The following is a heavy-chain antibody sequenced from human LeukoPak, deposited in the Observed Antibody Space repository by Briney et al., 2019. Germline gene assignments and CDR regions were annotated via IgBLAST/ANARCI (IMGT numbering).Heavy chain of an antibody. CDR2: IYYSGST. D-gene: IGHD3-22*01. Sequence: KASETLSLTCTVSGGSISSSYYYWGWIRQPPGKGLEWIGSIYYSGSTYYNPSLKSRVTISVDTSKNQFSLKLRSVTAADTAVYYCARAAAYYDSSGYPYWGQGTLVTVSS. CDR1: GGSISSSYYY. CDR3: ARAAAYYDSSGYPY. J-gene: IGHJ4*02. V-gene: IGHV4-39*01.